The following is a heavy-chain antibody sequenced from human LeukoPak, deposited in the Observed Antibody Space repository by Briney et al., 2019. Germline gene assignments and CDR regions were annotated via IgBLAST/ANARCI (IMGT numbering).Heavy chain of an antibody. CDR1: GFTFSSYS. CDR2: ISSSSTI. J-gene: IGHJ3*02. Sequence: GGSLRLSCAGSGFTFSSYSMNWVRQAPGKGLEWVSYISSSSTIYYADSVKGRFTISRDNAKNSLYLQMNSLRAEDTAVYYCARPRGYKPAVHDAFDIWGQGTMVTVSS. CDR3: ARPRGYKPAVHDAFDI. D-gene: IGHD1-14*01. V-gene: IGHV3-48*01.